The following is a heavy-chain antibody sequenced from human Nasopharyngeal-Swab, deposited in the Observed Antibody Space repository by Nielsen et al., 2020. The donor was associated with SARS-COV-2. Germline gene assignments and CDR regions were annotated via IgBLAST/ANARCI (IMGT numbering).Heavy chain of an antibody. D-gene: IGHD3-9*01. V-gene: IGHV3-72*01. Sequence: GSLKISCVASGFNLGDYYMDWVRQAPWKGLEWLGHSRVKANSYSAEYAASVTGRFTFSREESRNLLYLQMNSLTTEDTAVYYCARVGICYNDWCGSYDSWGQGTLVTVSS. CDR1: GFNLGDYY. CDR2: SRVKANSYSA. CDR3: ARVGICYNDWCGSYDS. J-gene: IGHJ4*02.